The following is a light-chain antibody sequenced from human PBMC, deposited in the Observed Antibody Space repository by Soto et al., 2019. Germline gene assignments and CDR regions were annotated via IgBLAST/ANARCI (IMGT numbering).Light chain of an antibody. CDR3: CSYAGTVAYV. V-gene: IGLV2-23*02. J-gene: IGLJ1*01. Sequence: QSALTQPASVSGSPGQSITISCTGTSSDVGSYNLVSWYQQLPGKAPKVIICEVNKRPSGVSYRFSGSKSGNTASRTISGLQTEDEADYYCCSYAGTVAYVFGTGTKVTVL. CDR1: SSDVGSYNL. CDR2: EVN.